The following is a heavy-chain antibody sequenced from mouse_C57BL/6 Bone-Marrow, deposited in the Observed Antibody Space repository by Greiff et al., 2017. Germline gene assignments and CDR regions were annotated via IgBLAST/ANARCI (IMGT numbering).Heavy chain of an antibody. CDR1: GYIFTEYT. V-gene: IGHV1-62-2*01. CDR3: ARHERYYDYEGYFDY. Sequence: QVQLQQSGAERVKPGASVKLSCKASGYIFTEYTIHWVKQRSGQGLEWIGWFYPGSGSIKYNERFKDKATLTADKSSNTVYMELSRLTSEDSAVYFCARHERYYDYEGYFDYWGQGTTLTVSS. J-gene: IGHJ2*01. D-gene: IGHD2-4*01. CDR2: FYPGSGSI.